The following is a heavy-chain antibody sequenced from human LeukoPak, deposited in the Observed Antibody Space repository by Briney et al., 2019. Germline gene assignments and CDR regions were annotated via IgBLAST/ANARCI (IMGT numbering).Heavy chain of an antibody. V-gene: IGHV1-24*01. CDR1: GYTLTELS. J-gene: IGHJ4*02. Sequence: ASVKVSCKVSGYTLTELSMHWVRQAPGKGLEWMGGFDPEDGETIYAQKFQGRVTMTEDTSTDTAYMELSSLRFEDTAVYYCATIGDYYGYKAKWGQGTLVTVSS. CDR3: ATIGDYYGYKAK. D-gene: IGHD3-10*01. CDR2: FDPEDGET.